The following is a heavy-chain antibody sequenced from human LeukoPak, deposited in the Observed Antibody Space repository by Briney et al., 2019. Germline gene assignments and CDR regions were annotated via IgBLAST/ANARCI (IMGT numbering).Heavy chain of an antibody. CDR3: ARGLGPGPYFYY. Sequence: QPGGSLRLSCAASGFTFSSYEMNWVRQAPGKGLEWVSYISGSGDTLYYADSVKGRFTISRDNSKNSLYLQMNSLRAEDTAVYYCARGLGPGPYFYYWGQGTLVTVSS. J-gene: IGHJ4*02. D-gene: IGHD1-14*01. CDR2: ISGSGDTL. V-gene: IGHV3-48*03. CDR1: GFTFSSYE.